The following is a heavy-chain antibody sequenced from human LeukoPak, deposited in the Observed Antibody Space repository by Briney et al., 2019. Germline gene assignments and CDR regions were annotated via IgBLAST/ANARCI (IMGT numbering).Heavy chain of an antibody. D-gene: IGHD1-26*01. CDR3: ARAGSLSIGEYFQH. CDR2: IIPIFGTA. Sequence: ASVKVSCKASGGTFSSYAISWVRQAPGQGLEWMGGIIPIFGTANYAQKFQGRVTTTADESTSTAYMELSSLRSEDTAVYYCARAGSLSIGEYFQHWGQGTLVTVSS. CDR1: GGTFSSYA. J-gene: IGHJ1*01. V-gene: IGHV1-69*13.